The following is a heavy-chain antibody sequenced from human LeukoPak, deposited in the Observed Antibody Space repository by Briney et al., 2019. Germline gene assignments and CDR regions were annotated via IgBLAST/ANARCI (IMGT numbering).Heavy chain of an antibody. CDR1: GYTFTSYD. D-gene: IGHD3-3*01. CDR2: MNPNSGNT. Sequence: ASVKGSCKASGYTFTSYDINWVRQATGQGLEWMGWMNPNSGNTGYAQKFQGRVTITRNTSISTAYMELSSLRSEDTAVYYCSRGTTIFGVVKGGFDPWGQGTLVTVSS. CDR3: SRGTTIFGVVKGGFDP. J-gene: IGHJ5*02. V-gene: IGHV1-8*03.